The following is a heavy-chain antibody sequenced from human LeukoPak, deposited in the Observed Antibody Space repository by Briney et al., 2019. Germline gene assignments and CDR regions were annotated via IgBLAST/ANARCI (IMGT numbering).Heavy chain of an antibody. CDR3: AKDRSGSYDHFDY. CDR1: GFTVSSNY. J-gene: IGHJ4*02. D-gene: IGHD1-26*01. V-gene: IGHV3-66*02. CDR2: IYSGGST. Sequence: PGGSLRLSCAASGFTVSSNYMSWVRQAPGKGLEWVSVIYSGGSTYCADSVKGRFTISRDNSKNTLYLQMNSLRGEDTAVYYCAKDRSGSYDHFDYWGQGTRVTVSS.